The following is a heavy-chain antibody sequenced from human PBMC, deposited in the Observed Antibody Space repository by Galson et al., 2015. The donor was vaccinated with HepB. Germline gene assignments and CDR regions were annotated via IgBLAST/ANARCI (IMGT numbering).Heavy chain of an antibody. V-gene: IGHV4-59*04. CDR3: ASPRTMVRGVIID. CDR1: GGSISSYY. Sequence: SETLSLTCTVSGGSISSYYWSWIRQPPGKGLEWIGNIYYSGSTYYNPSLKSRVTISVDTSKNQFSLKLSSVTAADTAVYYCASPRTMVRGVIIDWGQGTLVTVSS. D-gene: IGHD3-10*01. J-gene: IGHJ4*02. CDR2: IYYSGST.